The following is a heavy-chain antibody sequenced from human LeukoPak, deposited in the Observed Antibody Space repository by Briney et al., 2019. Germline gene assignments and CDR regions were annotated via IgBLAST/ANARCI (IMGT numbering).Heavy chain of an antibody. J-gene: IGHJ6*03. V-gene: IGHV3-23*01. Sequence: EGSLRLSCAASGFTFSSYEMNWVRQAPGKGLEWVSGISGSGGSAYYADSVKGRFTISRDNSKNTLYLQMNSLRVEDTAVYYCAKGGAVSSKSITMVRGTRKYSYYMDVWGKGTTVTISS. CDR3: AKGGAVSSKSITMVRGTRKYSYYMDV. CDR1: GFTFSSYE. D-gene: IGHD3-10*01. CDR2: ISGSGGSA.